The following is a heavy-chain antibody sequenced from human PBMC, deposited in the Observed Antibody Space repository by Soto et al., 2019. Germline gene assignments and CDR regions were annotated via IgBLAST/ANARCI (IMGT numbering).Heavy chain of an antibody. V-gene: IGHV1-69*01. D-gene: IGHD5-18*01. CDR2: IIPIFGTA. CDR3: ARERGSDTAMPRGYYYYYYGMDV. Sequence: QVQLVQSGAEVKTPGSSVKVSCKASGGTFSSYAVSWVRQAPGQGLEWMGGIIPIFGTANYAQNFQGRVTITADESSSTAYMELSSLSSEDSAVYYWARERGSDTAMPRGYYYYYYGMDVWGQGTTVTVSS. CDR1: GGTFSSYA. J-gene: IGHJ6*02.